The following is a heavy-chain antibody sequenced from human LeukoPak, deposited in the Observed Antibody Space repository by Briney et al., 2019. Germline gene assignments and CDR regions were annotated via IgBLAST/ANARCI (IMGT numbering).Heavy chain of an antibody. CDR3: AREGAAEAKNFDY. V-gene: IGHV1-46*01. CDR2: INLNAVTT. J-gene: IGHJ4*02. D-gene: IGHD6-25*01. Sequence: ASVKVSCKASGGTFSSYAISWVRQAPGQGLEWVGIINLNAVTTRYAQKFQGRITVTRDTSTSTVYMELSSLGSEDTAVYFCAREGAAEAKNFDYWGQGTLVIVSS. CDR1: GGTFSSYA.